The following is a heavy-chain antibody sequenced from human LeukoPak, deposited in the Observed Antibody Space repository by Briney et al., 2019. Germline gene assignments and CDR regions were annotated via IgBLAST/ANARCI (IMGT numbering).Heavy chain of an antibody. CDR2: INHSGST. CDR1: GGSFSGYY. D-gene: IGHD5-12*01. CDR3: ARVLLVATITLGDYYYGMDV. Sequence: SETLSLTRAVYGGSFSGYYWSWIRQPPGKGLEWIGEINHSGSTNYNPSLKSRVTILVDTSKNQFSLKLSSVTAADTAVYYCARVLLVATITLGDYYYGMDVWGQGTTVTVSS. J-gene: IGHJ6*02. V-gene: IGHV4-34*01.